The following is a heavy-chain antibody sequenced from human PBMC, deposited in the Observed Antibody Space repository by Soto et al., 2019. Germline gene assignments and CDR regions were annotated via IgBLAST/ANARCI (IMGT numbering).Heavy chain of an antibody. V-gene: IGHV5-51*01. CDR1: GYDFNTNW. D-gene: IGHD2-2*01. CDR2: MYPGDSDT. J-gene: IGHJ4*01. CDR3: ARLPRDCNKTSCYYADH. Sequence: PGESLKISCRGSGYDFNTNWFGWVRQLPGKGLEWVGIMYPGDSDTRYNPSLQGHVTLSADVTVSTAFLQWRSLKTSDTGMYFCARLPRDCNKTSCYYADHSGHGTQVTVSS.